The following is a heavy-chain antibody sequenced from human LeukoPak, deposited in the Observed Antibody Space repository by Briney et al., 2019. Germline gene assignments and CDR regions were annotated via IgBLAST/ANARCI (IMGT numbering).Heavy chain of an antibody. CDR2: IYYSGST. V-gene: IGHV4-39*07. J-gene: IGHJ4*02. Sequence: SETLSITCTVSGGSISSSSYYWGWIRQPPGKGLEWIGSIYYSGSTYYNPSLRSRVTISVDTSKNQFSLKLSSVTAADTAVYYCARTSDTIPAAGDYDYWGQGTLVTVSS. CDR3: ARTSDTIPAAGDYDY. CDR1: GGSISSSSYY. D-gene: IGHD6-13*01.